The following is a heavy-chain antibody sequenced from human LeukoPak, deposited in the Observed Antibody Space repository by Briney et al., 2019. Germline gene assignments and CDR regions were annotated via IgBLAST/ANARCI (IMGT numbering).Heavy chain of an antibody. J-gene: IGHJ3*02. Sequence: GGSLRLSCAASGFTFSGSDIHWVRQASGKGLEWVGHIRSKTNNYATADAASGKGRFTFSRDDSKNTAYIQLNSLKTEDTAVYYCTRHNYDRSGYGAFDIWGQGTMVTVSS. CDR1: GFTFSGSD. V-gene: IGHV3-73*01. CDR2: IRSKTNNYAT. D-gene: IGHD3-22*01. CDR3: TRHNYDRSGYGAFDI.